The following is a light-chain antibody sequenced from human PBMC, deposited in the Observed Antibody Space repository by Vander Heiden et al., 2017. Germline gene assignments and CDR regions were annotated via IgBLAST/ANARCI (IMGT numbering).Light chain of an antibody. J-gene: IGLJ3*02. V-gene: IGLV1-47*02. CDR1: SSNIGPNY. CDR2: TNN. CDR3: AAWDDSLTGRV. Sequence: QSVLTQPPSASGTPGQRVTISCSGSSSNIGPNYVYWYQQVPGTAPKLLIYTNNQQPSGVPDRFSGSKSGTSASLAISGLRSEDEADYYCAAWDDSLTGRVFGGGTKLTVL.